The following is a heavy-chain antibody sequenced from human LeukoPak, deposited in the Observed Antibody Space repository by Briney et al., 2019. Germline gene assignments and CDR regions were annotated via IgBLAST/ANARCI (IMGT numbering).Heavy chain of an antibody. Sequence: GGSLRLSCAASGFTFSSYAMSWVRQAPGKGLEWVSAISGSGGSTYYADSVKGRFTISRDNSKNTLYLQMNSLRAEDTAVYYCATDHKTYYYDSSGYPADHYFDYWGQGTLVTVSS. CDR3: ATDHKTYYYDSSGYPADHYFDY. CDR2: ISGSGGST. CDR1: GFTFSSYA. J-gene: IGHJ4*02. D-gene: IGHD3-22*01. V-gene: IGHV3-23*01.